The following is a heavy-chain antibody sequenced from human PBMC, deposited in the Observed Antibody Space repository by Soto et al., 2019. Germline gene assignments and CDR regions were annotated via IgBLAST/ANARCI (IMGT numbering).Heavy chain of an antibody. D-gene: IGHD6-13*01. V-gene: IGHV3-30*18. Sequence: QVQLVESGGGVVQPGRSLRLSCAASGFTFSSYGMHWVRQAPGKGLEWVAVISYDGSNKYYADSVKGRFTISRDNSKNTLYLQMNSLRAEDTAVYYCAKDREGYSSSRVFDYWGQGTLVTVSS. CDR1: GFTFSSYG. CDR2: ISYDGSNK. J-gene: IGHJ4*02. CDR3: AKDREGYSSSRVFDY.